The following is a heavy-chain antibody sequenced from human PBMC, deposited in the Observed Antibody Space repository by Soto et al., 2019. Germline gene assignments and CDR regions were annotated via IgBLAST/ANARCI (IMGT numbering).Heavy chain of an antibody. Sequence: QITLKESGPTLVKPTQTLTLTCTFSGFSLSTDGVGVGWIRQPPGKALEWLALIYWDDDKRYSPSLKSRLTITKDTSKNQVVLTMTNMDPVDTATYYCAHEGDNDSSGYFDCWGQETLVTVSS. V-gene: IGHV2-5*02. D-gene: IGHD3-22*01. J-gene: IGHJ4*02. CDR3: AHEGDNDSSGYFDC. CDR1: GFSLSTDGVG. CDR2: IYWDDDK.